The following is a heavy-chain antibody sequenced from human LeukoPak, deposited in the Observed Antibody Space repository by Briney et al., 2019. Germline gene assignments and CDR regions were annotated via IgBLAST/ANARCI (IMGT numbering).Heavy chain of an antibody. D-gene: IGHD1-14*01. CDR3: ARASTTANWFDP. J-gene: IGHJ5*02. CDR1: GYTFPSHD. V-gene: IGHV1-8*01. Sequence: ASVKVSCKASGYTFPSHDIDWVRQATGQRLEWMGWMNPNSGNTAYAQQFQGRVTMTRDTSINTAYMELSSLTFDDTAVYYCARASTTANWFDPWDQGTLVTVSS. CDR2: MNPNSGNT.